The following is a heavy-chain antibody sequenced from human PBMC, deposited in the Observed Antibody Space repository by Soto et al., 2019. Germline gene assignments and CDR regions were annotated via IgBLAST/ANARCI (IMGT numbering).Heavy chain of an antibody. V-gene: IGHV4-59*01. CDR3: ASSPGSYDYVWGSYRIGNWFDP. D-gene: IGHD3-16*02. Sequence: NPSETLSLTCTVSGGSISSYYWSWIRQPPGKGLEWIGYIYYSGSTNYNPSLKSRVTISVDTSKNQFSLKLSSVTAADTAVYYCASSPGSYDYVWGSYRIGNWFDPWGQGTLVTFSS. CDR2: IYYSGST. J-gene: IGHJ5*02. CDR1: GGSISSYY.